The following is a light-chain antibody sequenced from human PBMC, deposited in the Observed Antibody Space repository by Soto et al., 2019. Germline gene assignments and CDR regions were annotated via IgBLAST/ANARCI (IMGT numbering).Light chain of an antibody. J-gene: IGLJ2*01. Sequence: QSALTQPASVSGSPGQTITISCTGTSSDVGGYNFVSWYQLYPGKAPKLMIYEVSHRPSGVSYRFSGSKSGNTASLTISGLQAEDEADYYCSPYTSSSTVVFGGGTKLTVL. V-gene: IGLV2-14*01. CDR1: SSDVGGYNF. CDR3: SPYTSSSTVV. CDR2: EVS.